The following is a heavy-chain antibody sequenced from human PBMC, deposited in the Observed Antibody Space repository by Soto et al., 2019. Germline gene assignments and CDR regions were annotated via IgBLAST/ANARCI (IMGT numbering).Heavy chain of an antibody. J-gene: IGHJ5*02. Sequence: PSETLSLTCTVSGGSISSGDYYWSWTRQPPGKGLEWIGYIYYSGSTYYNPSLKSRVTISVDTSKNQFSLKLSSVTAADTAVYYCARGIAAAGTGWFDPWGQGTLVTVSS. CDR3: ARGIAAAGTGWFDP. CDR2: IYYSGST. D-gene: IGHD6-13*01. CDR1: GGSISSGDYY. V-gene: IGHV4-30-4*01.